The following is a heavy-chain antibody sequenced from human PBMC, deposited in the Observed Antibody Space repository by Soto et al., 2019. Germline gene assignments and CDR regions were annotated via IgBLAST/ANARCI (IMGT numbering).Heavy chain of an antibody. J-gene: IGHJ4*02. CDR1: GGSISSGGYY. CDR2: IYYSGST. V-gene: IGHV4-31*03. CDR3: ARWVRGVIEPYFDY. D-gene: IGHD3-10*01. Sequence: QVQLQESGPGLVKPSQTLSLTCTVSGGSISSGGYYWSWIRQHPGKGLEWIGYIYYSGSTYYNPSLKNRVTISVDTSKNQFSLKLSSVTAADTAVYYCARWVRGVIEPYFDYWGQGTLVTVSS.